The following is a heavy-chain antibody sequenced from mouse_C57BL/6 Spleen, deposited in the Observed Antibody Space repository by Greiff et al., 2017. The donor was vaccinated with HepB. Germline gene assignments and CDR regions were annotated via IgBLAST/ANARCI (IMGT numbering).Heavy chain of an antibody. Sequence: EVKLMESGEGLVKPGGSLKLSCAASGFTFSSYAMSWVRQTPEKRLEWVAYISSGGDYIYYADTVKGRFTISRDNARNTLYLQMSSLKSEDTAMYYCTREGDPLYSNPFDYWGQGTTLTVSS. CDR3: TREGDPLYSNPFDY. CDR1: GFTFSSYA. V-gene: IGHV5-9-1*02. D-gene: IGHD2-5*01. J-gene: IGHJ2*01. CDR2: ISSGGDYI.